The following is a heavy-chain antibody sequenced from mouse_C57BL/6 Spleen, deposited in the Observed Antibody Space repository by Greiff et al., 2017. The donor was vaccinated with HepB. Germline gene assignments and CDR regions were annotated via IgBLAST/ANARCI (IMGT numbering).Heavy chain of an antibody. V-gene: IGHV1-15*01. Sequence: VQLQQSGAELVRPGASVTLSCKASGYTFTDYEMHWVKQTPVHGLEWIGAIDPETGSTAYNKKFKGKAILTADKSSSTAYMELRSLTSEDSAVYYFTRSYYSNYDAMDYWGQGTSVTVSS. D-gene: IGHD2-5*01. CDR2: IDPETGST. CDR3: TRSYYSNYDAMDY. CDR1: GYTFTDYE. J-gene: IGHJ4*01.